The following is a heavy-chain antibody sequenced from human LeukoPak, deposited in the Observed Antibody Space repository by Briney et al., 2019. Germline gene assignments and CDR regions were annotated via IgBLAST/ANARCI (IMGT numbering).Heavy chain of an antibody. D-gene: IGHD1-26*01. V-gene: IGHV3-30-3*01. CDR3: ARDRSGAYSADY. CDR1: GFTFRSHA. Sequence: GGSLRLSCAASGFTFRSHAMHWVRQAPGKGLDWVAFISYDGNIKYYADSVKGRFTISRDNSKNTLYLQMNSLRGEDTGVFYCARDRSGAYSADYWGQGTLVTVSS. CDR2: ISYDGNIK. J-gene: IGHJ4*02.